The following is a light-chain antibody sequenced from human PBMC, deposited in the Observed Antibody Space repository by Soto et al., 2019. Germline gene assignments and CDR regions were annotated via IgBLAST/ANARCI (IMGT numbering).Light chain of an antibody. V-gene: IGKV1-5*03. CDR3: QQYNSYSPYT. Sequence: DIQMTQSPSTLSASVGDRVTITCRASQSISSWLAWYQQKPGKAPKLLIYKASSLESGVPSRFSGSASGTEFTLTISSLQPDDFATYYYQQYNSYSPYTFGQGTKLEIK. J-gene: IGKJ2*01. CDR2: KAS. CDR1: QSISSW.